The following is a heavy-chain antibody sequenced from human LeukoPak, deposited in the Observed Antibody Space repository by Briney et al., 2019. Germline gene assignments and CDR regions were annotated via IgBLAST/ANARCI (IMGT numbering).Heavy chain of an antibody. D-gene: IGHD4-11*01. CDR3: AKDFSPYSNLYYFDY. V-gene: IGHV3-30*18. CDR1: GFTFSSYG. J-gene: IGHJ4*02. Sequence: GGSLRLSCAASGFTFSSYGMHWVRQAPGKGLEWVAVISYDGSNKYYADSVKGRFTISRDNSKNTLYLQMNSLRAEDTAVYYCAKDFSPYSNLYYFDYWGQGTLVTVSS. CDR2: ISYDGSNK.